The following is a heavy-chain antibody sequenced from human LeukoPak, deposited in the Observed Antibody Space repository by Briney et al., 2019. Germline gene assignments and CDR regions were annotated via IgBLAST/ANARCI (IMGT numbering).Heavy chain of an antibody. CDR2: ISAYNGNT. CDR1: GYTFTSYG. D-gene: IGHD3-10*01. V-gene: IGHV1-18*01. J-gene: IGHJ4*02. Sequence: ASVKVSCKASGYTFTSYGISWVRQATGQGMEWMGWISAYNGNTNSAQNLQCRVNMTTDTSTSTAYMELRSLRSDDTAVYYCARDPDYSYGSGSYFADYWGQGTLVTVSS. CDR3: ARDPDYSYGSGSYFADY.